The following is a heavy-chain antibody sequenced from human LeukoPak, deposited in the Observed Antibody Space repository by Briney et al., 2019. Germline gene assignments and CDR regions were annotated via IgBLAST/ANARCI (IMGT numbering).Heavy chain of an antibody. J-gene: IGHJ6*02. Sequence: GESLKISCKGSGYNFTNYWIGWVRQMPGKGLEWMGIIYPGDSDTRYSPSFQGQVTISADQSISTAYLQWSSLEASDTAMYYCARPGIVVVDTISGVDIWGQGTTVTVSS. CDR1: GYNFTNYW. V-gene: IGHV5-51*01. D-gene: IGHD3-22*01. CDR3: ARPGIVVVDTISGVDI. CDR2: IYPGDSDT.